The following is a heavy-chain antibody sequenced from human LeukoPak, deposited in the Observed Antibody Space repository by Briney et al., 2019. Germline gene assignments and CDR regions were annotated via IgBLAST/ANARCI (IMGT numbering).Heavy chain of an antibody. CDR1: GFNFFTYG. J-gene: IGHJ4*02. CDR3: ARRGGSYNDY. Sequence: PGRSLRLSCAASGFNFFTYGMHWVRQAPGKGLEWVAVIWYDGSNKYYADSVKGRFTISRDNAKNTLYLQMSSLRAEDTAVYYCARRGGSYNDYWGQGTLVTVSS. D-gene: IGHD1-26*01. CDR2: IWYDGSNK. V-gene: IGHV3-33*01.